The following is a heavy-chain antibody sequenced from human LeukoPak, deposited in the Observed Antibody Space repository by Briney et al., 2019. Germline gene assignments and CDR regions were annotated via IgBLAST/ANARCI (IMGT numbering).Heavy chain of an antibody. V-gene: IGHV4-34*01. CDR3: AKIVLVPAANWFDP. Sequence: SETLSLTCAVYGWSFSGYSWSWIRQPPGKGLEWIGENNHSGSTNYNPSLKSRVTISVDTSKNQFSLKLSSVTAADTAVYYCAKIVLVPAANWFDPWGQGTLVTVSS. CDR1: GWSFSGYS. D-gene: IGHD2-2*01. CDR2: NNHSGST. J-gene: IGHJ5*02.